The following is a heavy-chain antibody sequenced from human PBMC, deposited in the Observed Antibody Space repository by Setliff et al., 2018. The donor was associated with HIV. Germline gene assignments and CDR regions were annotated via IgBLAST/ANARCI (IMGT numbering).Heavy chain of an antibody. CDR2: IFTGGST. CDR3: SRGSYLLWLMYVLAV. CDR1: GGSINSGSYF. Sequence: PSETLSLTCTVSGGSINSGSYFWSWIRQPAGKGLEWIGRIFTGGSTNYNPSLKSRVTISLDTSRNQFSLKLISVTAADTAVYYCSRGSYLLWLMYVLAVWGQGTTVTVSS. D-gene: IGHD2-15*01. J-gene: IGHJ6*02. V-gene: IGHV4-61*02.